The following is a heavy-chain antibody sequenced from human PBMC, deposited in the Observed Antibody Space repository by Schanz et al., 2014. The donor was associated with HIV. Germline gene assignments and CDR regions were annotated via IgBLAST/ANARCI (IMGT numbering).Heavy chain of an antibody. J-gene: IGHJ3*02. CDR1: GFSFSTYG. D-gene: IGHD3-22*01. V-gene: IGHV3-33*01. Sequence: QVQLVESGGGVVQPGRSLRLSCAASGFSFSTYGMHWVRLAPGKGLEWVAIIWFDGRNKYYADSVKGRFTISRDKSKNTLYLQMNSLRAEDTAVYYCARAGPYYYDSSGYRADAFDIWGQGTMVTVSS. CDR2: IWFDGRNK. CDR3: ARAGPYYYDSSGYRADAFDI.